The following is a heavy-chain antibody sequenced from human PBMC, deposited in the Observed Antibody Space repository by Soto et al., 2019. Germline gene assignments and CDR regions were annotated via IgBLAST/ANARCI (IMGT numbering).Heavy chain of an antibody. CDR3: ARDSAMTTVTIFDV. CDR1: GYTFAPYY. J-gene: IGHJ4*02. D-gene: IGHD4-17*01. CDR2: IHPSGGTS. Sequence: ASVKVSCKASGYTFAPYYIHWVRQAPGQGLEWMGVIHPSGGTSTYAQKFQDRFTMAGDTSTGTVFMELSRLRSDDTAIYYCARDSAMTTVTIFDVWGQGTMVTVSS. V-gene: IGHV1-46*01.